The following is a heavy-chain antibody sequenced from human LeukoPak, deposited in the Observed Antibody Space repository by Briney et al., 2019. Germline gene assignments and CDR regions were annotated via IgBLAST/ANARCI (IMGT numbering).Heavy chain of an antibody. Sequence: GASVSLSCKASGYTFTIYGIRWVRQAPGQGLEWVGRIIPILGIANYAQKFQGRVTITADKSTSTAYMELSSLRSEDTAVYYCATNGDYYDSSGYSNWFDPWGQGTLVTVSS. D-gene: IGHD3-22*01. CDR3: ATNGDYYDSSGYSNWFDP. J-gene: IGHJ5*02. V-gene: IGHV1-69*04. CDR2: IIPILGIA. CDR1: GYTFTIYG.